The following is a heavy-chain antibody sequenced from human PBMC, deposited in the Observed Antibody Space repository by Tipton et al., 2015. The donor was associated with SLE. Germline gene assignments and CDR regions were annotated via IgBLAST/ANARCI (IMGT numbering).Heavy chain of an antibody. D-gene: IGHD6-13*01. CDR3: ARVSRGY. J-gene: IGHJ4*02. CDR2: IRSKPYGGTT. Sequence: SLRLSCSASGFTFGDYGMIWFRQAPGKGLEWIGFIRSKPYGGTTEYAASVRDRFTISRDDAKNTLYLQMNNLRAEDTAVYYCARVSRGYWGQGTLVTVSS. V-gene: IGHV3-49*03. CDR1: GFTFGDYG.